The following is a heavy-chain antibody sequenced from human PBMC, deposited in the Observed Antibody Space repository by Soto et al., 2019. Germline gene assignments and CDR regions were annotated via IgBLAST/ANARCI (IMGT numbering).Heavy chain of an antibody. D-gene: IGHD4-17*01. Sequence: SETLSLTCSVSGGSVSKKTYYWSWIRQPPGKRLEWIGYVYHSGTTNYNPSLKSRVTISVDLSKNQFSLRLSSVTTADTALYYCARTTAVPNTLRSRYFFDYWGQGTLVTVSS. J-gene: IGHJ4*02. CDR2: VYHSGTT. V-gene: IGHV4-61*01. CDR1: GGSVSKKTYY. CDR3: ARTTAVPNTLRSRYFFDY.